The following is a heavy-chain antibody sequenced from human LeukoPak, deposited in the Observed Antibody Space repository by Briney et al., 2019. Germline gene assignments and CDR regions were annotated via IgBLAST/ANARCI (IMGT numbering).Heavy chain of an antibody. Sequence: PGGSLRLSCAASGFTFSSYAMHWVRQAPGKGLEYVSAISSNGGSTYYANSVKGRFTISRDNSKNTLYLQMGSLRVEDMAVYYCARDEGDWDLDYWGQGALVTVSS. V-gene: IGHV3-64*01. CDR1: GFTFSSYA. CDR3: ARDEGDWDLDY. J-gene: IGHJ4*02. D-gene: IGHD3-9*01. CDR2: ISSNGGST.